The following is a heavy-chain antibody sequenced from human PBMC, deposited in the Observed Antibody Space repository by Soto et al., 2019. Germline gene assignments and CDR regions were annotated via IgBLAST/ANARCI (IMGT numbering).Heavy chain of an antibody. Sequence: GGSLRLSSAASGFTFSDYYMSWIRQAPGKGLEWVSYISNSGSFTNYADSVKGRFTISRDNAKNSLYLQMNSLRAEDTAVYYYARVARGSYSFYWGQGTLVTVSS. CDR2: ISNSGSFT. CDR3: ARVARGSYSFY. D-gene: IGHD1-26*01. V-gene: IGHV3-11*05. J-gene: IGHJ4*02. CDR1: GFTFSDYY.